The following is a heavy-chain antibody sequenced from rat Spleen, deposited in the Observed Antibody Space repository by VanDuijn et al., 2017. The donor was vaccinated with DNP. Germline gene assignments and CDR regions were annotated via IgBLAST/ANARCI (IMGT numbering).Heavy chain of an antibody. D-gene: IGHD4-3*01. CDR3: VRWNSGHFDY. CDR1: GFTFSAYY. V-gene: IGHV5-22*01. J-gene: IGHJ2*01. CDR2: ILYDGSRT. Sequence: EVQLVESGGGLVQPGRSLKLSCAASGFTFSAYYMAWVRQAPAKGLEWVATILYDGSRTYYPDSVKGRFTVSRDNAKSSLYLQMNSLRSEDMATYYCVRWNSGHFDYWGQGVMVTVSS.